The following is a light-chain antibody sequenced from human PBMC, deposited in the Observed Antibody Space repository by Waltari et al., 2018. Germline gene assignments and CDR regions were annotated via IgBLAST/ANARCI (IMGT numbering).Light chain of an antibody. Sequence: EIVLTQSPGTLSLSLGERATVSCRASQSVSRALAWYQQKPGQAPRLLIYGASTRATGMPERFSGSGSGTDFSLTISRLEPDDFAVYYCQHYLRLPVTFGQGTTVEI. J-gene: IGKJ1*01. V-gene: IGKV3-20*01. CDR2: GAS. CDR3: QHYLRLPVT. CDR1: QSVSRA.